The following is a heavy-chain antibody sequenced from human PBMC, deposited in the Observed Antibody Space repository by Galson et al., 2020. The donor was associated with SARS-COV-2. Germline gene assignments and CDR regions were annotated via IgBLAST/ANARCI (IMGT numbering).Heavy chain of an antibody. D-gene: IGHD5-18*01. CDR3: AGDDLGVWYSNGAGNTVDV. V-gene: IGHV4-61*01. CDR2: MYYSGST. CDR1: DGSVSSGNYY. J-gene: IGHJ6*02. Sequence: SETLSLTCTVSDGSVSSGNYYWSWIRQPPGKGLEWIGYMYYSGSTTYNPSLKSRVSISVDISKNQFSLRMTSVTAADTAVYYCAGDDLGVWYSNGAGNTVDVWGQGTTVIVSS.